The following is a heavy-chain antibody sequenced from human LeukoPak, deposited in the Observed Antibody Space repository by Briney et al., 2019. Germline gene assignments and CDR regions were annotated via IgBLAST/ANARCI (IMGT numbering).Heavy chain of an antibody. D-gene: IGHD6-13*01. V-gene: IGHV3-33*01. J-gene: IGHJ4*02. CDR3: AREAAAGYFDY. CDR1: GSTFSSYG. CDR2: IWYDGSNK. Sequence: PGRSLRLSCAASGSTFSSYGMRWVRQAPGKGLEWVAVIWYDGSNKYYADSVKGRFAISRDNSKNTLYLQMNSLRAEDTAVYYCAREAAAGYFDYWGQGTLVTVSS.